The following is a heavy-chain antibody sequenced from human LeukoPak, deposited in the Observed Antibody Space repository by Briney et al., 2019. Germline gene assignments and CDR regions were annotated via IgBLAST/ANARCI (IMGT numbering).Heavy chain of an antibody. CDR3: ARVSYDSSGTADYFDY. D-gene: IGHD3-22*01. J-gene: IGHJ4*02. CDR2: IYSGGST. CDR1: GFTVSSNY. V-gene: IGHV3-66*01. Sequence: SGGSLRLSCAASGFTVSSNYMSWVRQAPGKGLEWVSVIYSGGSTYYADSVKGRFTISRDNSKNTLYLQMNSLRAEDTAVYYCARVSYDSSGTADYFDYWGQGTLVTVS.